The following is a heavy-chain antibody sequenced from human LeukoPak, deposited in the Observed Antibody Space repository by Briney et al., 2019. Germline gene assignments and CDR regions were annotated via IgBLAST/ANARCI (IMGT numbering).Heavy chain of an antibody. CDR3: ARVGDHFHWYLDL. Sequence: PGGSLRLSCAASGFSVSTNYMNWVRQAPGKGLEWVSILYCGSSTYYADSVESRFIVSRDSSKNTLSLQMNDLRADDTAVDYCARVGDHFHWYLDLWGRGTLVTVSS. CDR1: GFSVSTNY. CDR2: LYCGSST. D-gene: IGHD3-3*02. J-gene: IGHJ2*01. V-gene: IGHV3-53*01.